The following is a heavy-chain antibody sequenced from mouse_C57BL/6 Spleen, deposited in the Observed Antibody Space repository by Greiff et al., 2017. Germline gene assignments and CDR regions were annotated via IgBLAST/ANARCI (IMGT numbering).Heavy chain of an antibody. CDR3: ARPMVVGRRADFDV. V-gene: IGHV1-72*01. J-gene: IGHJ1*03. Sequence: QVQLQQPGAELVKPGASVKLSCKASGYTFTSYWMHWVKQRPGRGLEWIGRIDPNSGGTKYNEKFKSKATLTVDTPSSTAYMQLSGLTSENSAVYDGARPMVVGRRADFDVWGTGTTVTVSS. CDR2: IDPNSGGT. CDR1: GYTFTSYW. D-gene: IGHD2-1*01.